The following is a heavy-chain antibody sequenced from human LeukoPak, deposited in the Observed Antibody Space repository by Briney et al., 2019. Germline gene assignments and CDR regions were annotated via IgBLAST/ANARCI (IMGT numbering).Heavy chain of an antibody. CDR2: IYYSGST. J-gene: IGHJ4*02. CDR3: ARGWVTYYDILTGPYYFDY. D-gene: IGHD3-9*01. CDR1: GGPISSYY. Sequence: SETLSLTCTVSGGPISSYYWSWIRQPPGKGLEWIGYIYYSGSTNYNPSLKSRVTISVDTSKNQFSLKLSSVTAADTAVYYCARGWVTYYDILTGPYYFDYWGQGTLVTVSS. V-gene: IGHV4-59*01.